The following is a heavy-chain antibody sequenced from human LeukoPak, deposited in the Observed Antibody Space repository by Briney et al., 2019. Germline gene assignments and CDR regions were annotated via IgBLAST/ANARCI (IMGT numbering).Heavy chain of an antibody. D-gene: IGHD3-22*01. CDR1: GFTFSSYG. V-gene: IGHV3-48*03. CDR2: ISNGGGTI. J-gene: IGHJ4*02. CDR3: ARERYYDTSGYDY. Sequence: GGSLRLSCAGSGFTFSSYGMNWVRQAPGKGLEWVSYISNGGGTIYYADSVKGRFTISRDNAKNSLYLQMNSLRAEDTAVYYCARERYYDTSGYDYWGQGTLVTVSS.